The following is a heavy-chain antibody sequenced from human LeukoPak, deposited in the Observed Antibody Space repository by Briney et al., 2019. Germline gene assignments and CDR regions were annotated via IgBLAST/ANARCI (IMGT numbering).Heavy chain of an antibody. CDR1: GFTFGDYY. V-gene: IGHV3-7*01. J-gene: IGHJ4*02. CDR2: IHQDGSQK. Sequence: GGSLTLSCAASGFTFGDYYMSWVRPPPGKGREWVANIHQDGSQKYHLDSVKGPFTITRKNAKNSLYLQINSLRAQDTAIYYCARYHLILIFDAWGQGTRITVYS. D-gene: IGHD3-9*01. CDR3: ARYHLILIFDA.